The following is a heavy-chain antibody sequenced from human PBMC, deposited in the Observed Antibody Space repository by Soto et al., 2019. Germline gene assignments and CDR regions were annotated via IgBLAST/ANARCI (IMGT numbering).Heavy chain of an antibody. CDR2: INEDGSEK. Sequence: PRLSCAASGFRFSLFWMSWVRQTPGKGLEWVANINEDGSEKFFADSVKGRFTISRDNAKNSLSLQMNSLTADDTAVYYCARTGWPQSSYYFDYWGQGTLVTVSS. CDR3: ARTGWPQSSYYFDY. V-gene: IGHV3-7*03. J-gene: IGHJ4*02. D-gene: IGHD3-16*01. CDR1: GFRFSLFW.